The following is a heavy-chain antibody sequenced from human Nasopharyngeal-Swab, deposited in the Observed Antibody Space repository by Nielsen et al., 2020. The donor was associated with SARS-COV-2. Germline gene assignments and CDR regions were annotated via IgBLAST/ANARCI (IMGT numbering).Heavy chain of an antibody. D-gene: IGHD3-22*01. CDR1: GYSFTSYW. Sequence: KVSCKGSGYSFTSYWIGWVRQMPGKGLEWMGIIYPGDSDTRYSPSFQGQVTISADKSISTAYLQWSSLKASDTAMYYCARHVHRRYYYDSSGAFDIWGQGTMVTVSS. CDR3: ARHVHRRYYYDSSGAFDI. J-gene: IGHJ3*02. CDR2: IYPGDSDT. V-gene: IGHV5-51*01.